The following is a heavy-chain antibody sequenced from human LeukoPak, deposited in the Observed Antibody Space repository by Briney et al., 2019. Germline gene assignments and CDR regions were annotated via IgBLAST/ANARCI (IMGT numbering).Heavy chain of an antibody. CDR3: TLIQGWGSGSYSRDF. D-gene: IGHD3-10*01. CDR2: VKSRSAGETT. CDR1: GFSISNDW. V-gene: IGHV3-15*01. Sequence: GGSLRLSCAASGFSISNDWMSWVRQAPGKGLEGVARVKSRSAGETTDYAAPVKGRFTISRDDSKNTLYLQMNSLKTEDTAVYYCTLIQGWGSGSYSRDFWGQGTLVTVSS. J-gene: IGHJ4*02.